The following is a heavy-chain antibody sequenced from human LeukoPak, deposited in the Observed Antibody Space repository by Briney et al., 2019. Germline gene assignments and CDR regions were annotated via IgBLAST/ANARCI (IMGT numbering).Heavy chain of an antibody. CDR2: LFHSGTT. V-gene: IGHV4-39*01. CDR1: GGSISRSDYS. D-gene: IGHD5-24*01. CDR3: ARHNFRNGYNRPFDY. J-gene: IGHJ4*02. Sequence: SETLSLTCTVSGGSISRSDYSWGWIRTPPGQGLEWIGNLFHSGTTYYHPSPKSRVIISVDTSKNQLSLKLSSVTAADTALYYCARHNFRNGYNRPFDYWGQGTLVTVSS.